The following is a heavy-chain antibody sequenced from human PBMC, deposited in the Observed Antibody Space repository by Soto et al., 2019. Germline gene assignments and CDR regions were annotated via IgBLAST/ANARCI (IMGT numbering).Heavy chain of an antibody. CDR3: ASGIQLWLRRINNGYSG. Sequence: QVQLVQCGAEVKKPESSVKVSCKAPGGTFSTYAISWVRQAPGQGLEWMGGIIPMFGTANYAQRFQDRVTITADESTNTVYMELSSLRSEDTAVYFCASGIQLWLRRINNGYSGWGQGTLVTVSS. V-gene: IGHV1-69*12. CDR1: GGTFSTYA. D-gene: IGHD5-18*01. CDR2: IIPMFGTA. J-gene: IGHJ4*02.